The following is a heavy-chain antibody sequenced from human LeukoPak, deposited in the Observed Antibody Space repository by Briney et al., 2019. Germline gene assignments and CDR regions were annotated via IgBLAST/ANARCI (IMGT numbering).Heavy chain of an antibody. CDR2: INPNSGGT. J-gene: IGHJ5*02. V-gene: IGHV1-2*02. Sequence: ASVKVSCKASGYTFTGYYMHRVRQAPGQGLEWMGWINPNSGGTNYAQKFQGRVTMTRDTSISTAYMELSRLRSDDTAVYYCARGRILRFLEWLDWFDPWGQGTLVTVSS. D-gene: IGHD3-3*01. CDR3: ARGRILRFLEWLDWFDP. CDR1: GYTFTGYY.